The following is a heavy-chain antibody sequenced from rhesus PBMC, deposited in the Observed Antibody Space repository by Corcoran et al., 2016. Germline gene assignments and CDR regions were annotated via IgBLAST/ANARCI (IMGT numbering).Heavy chain of an antibody. CDR3: ARSIYEGGYRYFDL. Sequence: QVQLQESGPGLVTPSETLSLTCAVSAGPFGRYWWGWTGQPPGRGRGWMGVFSGKRVIPNYNPSRRSRVTISKGASKNQFSRKLSFVTPPDTAVYYCARSIYEGGYRYFDLWGPGTPITISS. D-gene: IGHD3-28*01. J-gene: IGHJ2*01. CDR1: AGPFGRYW. CDR2: FSGKRVIP. V-gene: IGHV4-80*01.